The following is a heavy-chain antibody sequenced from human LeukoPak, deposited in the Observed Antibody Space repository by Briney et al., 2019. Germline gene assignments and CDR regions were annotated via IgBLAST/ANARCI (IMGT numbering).Heavy chain of an antibody. V-gene: IGHV3-23*01. CDR2: ISGSGGST. J-gene: IGHJ4*02. CDR1: GFTFSSYA. D-gene: IGHD2-21*02. Sequence: GGSLRLSCAASGFTFSSYAMSWVRQAPGKGLEWVSAISGSGGSTYYADSVKGRFTISRDNSKNTLYLQMNSLRAEDTAVYYCAKDWGYCGGDCYPYYFDYWGQGTLVTVSS. CDR3: AKDWGYCGGDCYPYYFDY.